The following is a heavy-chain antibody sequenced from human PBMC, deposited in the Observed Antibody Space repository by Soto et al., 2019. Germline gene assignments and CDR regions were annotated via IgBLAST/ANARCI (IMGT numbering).Heavy chain of an antibody. CDR3: ARGPFYYSSGWYEHAY. CDR1: GFTFSSYS. D-gene: IGHD6-19*01. CDR2: ISSSSSTI. J-gene: IGHJ4*02. V-gene: IGHV3-48*01. Sequence: GGSLRLSCAASGFTFSSYSMNWVRQAPGKGLEWVSYISSSSSTIYYADSVKGRFTISRDNAKNSLYLQMNSLRAEDTAVYYCARGPFYYSSGWYEHAYWGQGTLVTVSS.